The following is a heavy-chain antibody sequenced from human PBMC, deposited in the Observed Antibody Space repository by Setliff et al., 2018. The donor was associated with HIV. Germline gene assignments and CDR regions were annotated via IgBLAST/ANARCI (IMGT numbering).Heavy chain of an antibody. V-gene: IGHV4-39*07. CDR3: ARDLPYNYGHAGLDY. J-gene: IGHJ4*02. D-gene: IGHD5-18*01. CDR2: FYYSWNT. Sequence: PSETLSLTCTVSGASIGRRSDCWGWLRQPPGKGLEWIGSFYYSWNTNYNPSLKSRVTISVDTSKNQFSLKLSSVTAAATAMYYCARDLPYNYGHAGLDYWGLGTLVTVSS. CDR1: GASIGRRSDC.